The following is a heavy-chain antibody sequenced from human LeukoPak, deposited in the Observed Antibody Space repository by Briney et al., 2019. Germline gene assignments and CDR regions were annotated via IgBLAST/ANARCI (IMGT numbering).Heavy chain of an antibody. J-gene: IGHJ4*02. D-gene: IGHD1-26*01. V-gene: IGHV3-48*03. CDR3: ARDNSGSYAFDY. CDR1: GFTFSSYE. Sequence: SGGSLRLSCAASGFTFSSYEMNWVRQAPGKGLEWVSYISSSGSTIYYADSVKGRFTISRDNAKNSLYLQMNSLRAEDTAVYYCARDNSGSYAFDYWGQGTLVTVSS. CDR2: ISSSGSTI.